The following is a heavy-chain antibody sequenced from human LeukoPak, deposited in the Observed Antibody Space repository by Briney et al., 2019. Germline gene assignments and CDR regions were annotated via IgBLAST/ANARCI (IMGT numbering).Heavy chain of an antibody. D-gene: IGHD3-10*01. V-gene: IGHV1-2*02. CDR1: GYTFTGYY. CDR3: ARDPGDYYGSGSYLNP. CDR2: IDPNSGGT. J-gene: IGHJ5*02. Sequence: ASVKVSCKASGYTFTGYYMHWVRQAPGQGLEGMGGIDPNSGGTNYAQTFQGRVTMTRDTSISTAYMEVSRLTSDDTAVYYCARDPGDYYGSGSYLNPWGQGTLVTVSS.